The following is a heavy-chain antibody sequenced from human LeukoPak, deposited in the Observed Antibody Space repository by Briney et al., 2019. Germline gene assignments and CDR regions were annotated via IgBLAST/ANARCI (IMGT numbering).Heavy chain of an antibody. D-gene: IGHD3-16*01. CDR2: ISAYNGNT. Sequence: ASVKVSCKASGYTFTSYGISWVRQAPGQGLEWMGWISAYNGNTNYAQKLQGRVTMTTDTSTSTAYMELSRLTSDDTAVYYCARVRFGSRSGSYVDYWGQGTLVTV. CDR1: GYTFTSYG. V-gene: IGHV1-18*01. CDR3: ARVRFGSRSGSYVDY. J-gene: IGHJ4*02.